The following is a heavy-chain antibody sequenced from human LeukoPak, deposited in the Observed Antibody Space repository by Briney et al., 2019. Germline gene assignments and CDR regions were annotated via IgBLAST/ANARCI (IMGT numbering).Heavy chain of an antibody. CDR2: ISYDGSNK. CDR1: GFTFSSYA. V-gene: IGHV3-30-3*01. D-gene: IGHD3-9*01. Sequence: GRSLRLSCAASGFTFSSYAMHWVRQAPGKGLEWVAVISYDGSNKYYADSVKGRFTISRDNSKNTLYLQMNSLRAEDTAVYYCAREGPLRYFDCPDYWGQGTLATVSS. J-gene: IGHJ4*02. CDR3: AREGPLRYFDCPDY.